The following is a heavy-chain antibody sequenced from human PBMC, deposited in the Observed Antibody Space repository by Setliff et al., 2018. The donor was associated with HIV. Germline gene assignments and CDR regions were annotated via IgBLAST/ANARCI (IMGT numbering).Heavy chain of an antibody. CDR1: GVSITSYF. Sequence: PSETLSLTCTVSGVSITSYFWSWIRQPAGKRLEWIGRIFASGTTNYNPSLKSRVSMSIDTSKDQFSLNLNSVTAADTAVYFCARDRSNYGSGSSAYNWFDPWGLGTLVTVSS. V-gene: IGHV4-4*07. CDR2: IFASGTT. CDR3: ARDRSNYGSGSSAYNWFDP. D-gene: IGHD3-10*01. J-gene: IGHJ5*02.